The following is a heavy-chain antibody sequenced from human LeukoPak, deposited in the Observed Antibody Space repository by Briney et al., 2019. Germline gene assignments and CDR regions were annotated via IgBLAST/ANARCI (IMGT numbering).Heavy chain of an antibody. CDR1: GFTFSSYA. CDR3: ARDSSGYYSGGNDY. CDR2: ISWNSGSI. V-gene: IGHV3-9*01. Sequence: QPGGSLRLSCAASGFTFSSYAMSWVRQAPGKGLEWVSGISWNSGSIGYADSVKGRFTISRDNAKNSLYLQMNSLRAEDTALYYCARDSSGYYSGGNDYWGQGTLVTVSS. D-gene: IGHD3-22*01. J-gene: IGHJ4*02.